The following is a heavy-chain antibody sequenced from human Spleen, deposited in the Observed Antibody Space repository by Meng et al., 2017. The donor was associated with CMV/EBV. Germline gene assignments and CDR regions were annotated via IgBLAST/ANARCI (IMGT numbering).Heavy chain of an antibody. Sequence: SLTCAVSGGYFIIDYWWSWARQTPGKGLQWLGELHHSGTTTYNPSLNSRVTFSLDKSKNEFSLKLTSVTVADTAVYYCARNGHYSLDSWSQGTLVTVSS. CDR1: GGYFIIDYW. J-gene: IGHJ4*02. CDR3: ARNGHYSLDS. CDR2: LHHSGTT. V-gene: IGHV4-4*02. D-gene: IGHD3-22*01.